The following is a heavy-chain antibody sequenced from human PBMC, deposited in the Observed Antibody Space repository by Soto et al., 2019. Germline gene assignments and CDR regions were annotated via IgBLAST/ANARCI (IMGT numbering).Heavy chain of an antibody. J-gene: IGHJ4*02. CDR1: GGSISSYY. V-gene: IGHV4-59*01. CDR3: ARLGAARPLKYYFDY. Sequence: QVQLQESGPGLVKPSETLSLTCTVSGGSISSYYWSWIRQPPGKGLEWIGYIYYSGSTNYNPSRKRRCAISVDTAKNQFSLKLSSVTAADKAVYYCARLGAARPLKYYFDYWGQGTLVTVSS. D-gene: IGHD6-6*01. CDR2: IYYSGST.